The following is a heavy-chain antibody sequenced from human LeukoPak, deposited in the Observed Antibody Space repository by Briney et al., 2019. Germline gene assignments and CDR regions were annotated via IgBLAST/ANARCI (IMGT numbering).Heavy chain of an antibody. CDR2: ISGSGGGT. CDR1: GFTFSSYA. Sequence: GGSLRLSCAASGFTFSSYAVSWVRQAPGKGLEWVSAISGSGGGTYYADSVKGRFTISRDNSKNTLYLQMSSLSTEDTAIYYCAKTTTGYSSGRYPGWPVDYWGQGTLVTVSS. J-gene: IGHJ4*02. V-gene: IGHV3-23*01. D-gene: IGHD6-19*01. CDR3: AKTTTGYSSGRYPGWPVDY.